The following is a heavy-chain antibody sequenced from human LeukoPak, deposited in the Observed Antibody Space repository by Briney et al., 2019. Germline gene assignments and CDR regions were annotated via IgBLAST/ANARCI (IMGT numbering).Heavy chain of an antibody. V-gene: IGHV1-18*01. Sequence: ASVKVSCKASGYTFTSYGISWVRQAPGQGLEWTGWISAYNGNTNYAQKLQGRVTMTTDTSTSTAYMELRSLRSDDTAVYYCAADDSSGYYYSYWGQGTLVTVSS. J-gene: IGHJ4*02. CDR1: GYTFTSYG. CDR3: AADDSSGYYYSY. CDR2: ISAYNGNT. D-gene: IGHD3-22*01.